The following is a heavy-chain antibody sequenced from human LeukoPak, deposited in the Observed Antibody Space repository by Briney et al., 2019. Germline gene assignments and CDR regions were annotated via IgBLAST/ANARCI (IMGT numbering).Heavy chain of an antibody. D-gene: IGHD2-2*01. J-gene: IGHJ4*02. CDR1: GGSISSGGYY. CDR2: IYHSGST. V-gene: IGHV4-30-2*01. CDR3: ARLVKQWGGFGTSCYVLDY. Sequence: SQTLSLTCTVSGGSISSGGYYWSWIRQPPGKGLEWIGYIYHSGSTYYNPSLKSRVTISVDRSKNQFSLKLSSVTAADTAVYYCARLVKQWGGFGTSCYVLDYWGQGTLVTVSS.